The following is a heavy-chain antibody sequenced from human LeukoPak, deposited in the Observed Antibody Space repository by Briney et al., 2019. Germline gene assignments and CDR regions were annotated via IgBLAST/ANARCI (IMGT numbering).Heavy chain of an antibody. CDR2: IYSGGTT. CDR1: GFTVSSNH. CDR3: TSRPPNDY. V-gene: IGHV3-66*01. Sequence: GGSLRLSCAASGFTVSSNHMSWVRQAPGQGLEWVSVIYSGGTTYYADSVKGRFTISRDNSQNTLYLQMNSLRVEDTAVYFCTSRPPNDYWGQGTLVTVSS. J-gene: IGHJ4*02.